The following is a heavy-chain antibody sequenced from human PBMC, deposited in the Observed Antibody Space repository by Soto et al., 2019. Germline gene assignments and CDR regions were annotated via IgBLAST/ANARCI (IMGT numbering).Heavy chain of an antibody. CDR2: MNPNSGNT. CDR3: AREYSSGWSKD. CDR1: GDTFTSYD. Sequence: QVQLVQSGAAVKKPGASVKVSCKASGDTFTSYDINWVRQATGQGLEWMGWMNPNSGNTGYSQKFQGRVTMTRNTSISTAYMELSSLRSEDTAFYYWAREYSSGWSKDWGQGTLVTVSS. V-gene: IGHV1-8*01. D-gene: IGHD6-19*01. J-gene: IGHJ4*02.